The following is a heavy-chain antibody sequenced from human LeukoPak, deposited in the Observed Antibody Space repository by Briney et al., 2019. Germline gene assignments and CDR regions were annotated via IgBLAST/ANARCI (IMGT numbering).Heavy chain of an antibody. V-gene: IGHV4-61*05. CDR3: ARRAAAVGTYYMDV. J-gene: IGHJ6*03. CDR1: GDSIGNSNYY. Sequence: SETLSLTCTVSGDSIGNSNYYWAWVRQPPGKGLEWIGYIYYSGGTNYNPSLKSRVTIAVDTSKNQFSLKLSSVTAADTAVYYCARRAAAVGTYYMDVWGKGTTVTASS. CDR2: IYYSGGT. D-gene: IGHD6-13*01.